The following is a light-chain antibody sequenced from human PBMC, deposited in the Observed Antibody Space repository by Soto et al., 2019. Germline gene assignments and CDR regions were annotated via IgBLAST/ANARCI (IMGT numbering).Light chain of an antibody. CDR2: DAS. V-gene: IGKV3-11*01. J-gene: IGKJ2*01. CDR3: QQRNNWPPHT. CDR1: QSFSSY. Sequence: EIVLTQSPATLSLSPGERATLSCRASQSFSSYLAWYHQKPRQAPRLLIYDASNSSTGIPARFSGSGSGTAFTLPISSIEPEDFAVYYCQQRNNWPPHTFGQGTKLEIK.